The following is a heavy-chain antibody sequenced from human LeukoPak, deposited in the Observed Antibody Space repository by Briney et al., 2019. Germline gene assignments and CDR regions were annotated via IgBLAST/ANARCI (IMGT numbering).Heavy chain of an antibody. D-gene: IGHD2-15*01. V-gene: IGHV1-2*02. CDR2: INPDSSAT. CDR3: ARDLCHGGSCFHFDS. Sequence: ASVKVSCKTSGYTSTDYYVHWVRQAPGQGLEWLAWINPDSSATNFAQRFQGRVTMTRDTSVNTVHMELNRLRSDDTAVYYCARDLCHGGSCFHFDSWGQGTLVTVSS. CDR1: GYTSTDYY. J-gene: IGHJ4*02.